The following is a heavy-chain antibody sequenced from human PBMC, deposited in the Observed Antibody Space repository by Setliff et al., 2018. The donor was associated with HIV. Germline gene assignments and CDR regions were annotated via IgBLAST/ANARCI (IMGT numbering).Heavy chain of an antibody. Sequence: SETLSLTCTVSGASISRDGYYWGWIRQPPGKGLQWIGCVFYSGSTYYDPSLKSRVSISVDTSKNQFSLKLSPVTAADTAMYYCGRVGFGELFGAFDIWGQGIMVTVSS. CDR3: GRVGFGELFGAFDI. V-gene: IGHV4-39*07. CDR1: GASISRDGYY. CDR2: VFYSGST. J-gene: IGHJ3*02. D-gene: IGHD3-10*01.